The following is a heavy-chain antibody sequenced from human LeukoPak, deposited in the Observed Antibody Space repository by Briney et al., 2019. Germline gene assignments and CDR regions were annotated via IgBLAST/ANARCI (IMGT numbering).Heavy chain of an antibody. CDR2: IYFSGGT. J-gene: IGHJ3*02. Sequence: SETLSLTCTVSGGSISSYHWSWIRQPPGKGLEWIGYIYFSGGTNYNPSLKSRVTISVDTSKNQFSLKLSSVTAADTAVYYCARGYDSSGYTPGYAFDIWGQGTMVTVSS. D-gene: IGHD3-22*01. CDR3: ARGYDSSGYTPGYAFDI. V-gene: IGHV4-59*12. CDR1: GGSISSYH.